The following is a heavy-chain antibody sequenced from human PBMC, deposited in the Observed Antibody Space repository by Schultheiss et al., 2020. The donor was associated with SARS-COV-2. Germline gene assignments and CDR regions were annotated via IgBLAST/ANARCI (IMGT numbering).Heavy chain of an antibody. Sequence: GGSLRLSCAASGFTFSSYAMHWVRQAPGKGLEWVANIKQDGSEKYYADSVKGRFTISRDKSKNTLYLQMNSLRAEDTAVYYCAREGYSSNLDYWGQGTLVTVSS. CDR1: GFTFSSYA. V-gene: IGHV3-33*08. J-gene: IGHJ4*02. CDR2: IKQDGSEK. D-gene: IGHD6-13*01. CDR3: AREGYSSNLDY.